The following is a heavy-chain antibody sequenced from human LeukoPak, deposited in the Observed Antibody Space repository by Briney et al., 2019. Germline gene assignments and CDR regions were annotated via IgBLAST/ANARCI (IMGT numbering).Heavy chain of an antibody. CDR3: ARDSGVTMVRGAPCWFDP. Sequence: PGASVKVSCKASGYTFTGYYMHWVRQAPGQGLEWMGWINPNSVGTNYAQKFQGRVTMTRDTSTSTAYMELSRRTSDDTAVYYCARDSGVTMVRGAPCWFDPWGQGTLVTVSS. J-gene: IGHJ5*02. V-gene: IGHV1-2*02. CDR2: INPNSVGT. D-gene: IGHD3-10*01. CDR1: GYTFTGYY.